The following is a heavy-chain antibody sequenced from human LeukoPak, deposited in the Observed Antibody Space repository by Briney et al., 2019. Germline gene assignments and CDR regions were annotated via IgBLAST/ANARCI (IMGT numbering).Heavy chain of an antibody. CDR1: GFTFSRYW. CDR3: ARHSQPTLLLAHGSGSYYDFDY. J-gene: IGHJ4*02. Sequence: GGSLRLSCVVSGFTFSRYWMSWVRQAPRKGLEWVANIKQDGSEKYYVDSVKGRFTISRDNAKNSLYLQMNSLKASDTAMYYCARHSQPTLLLAHGSGSYYDFDYWGQGTLVTVSS. V-gene: IGHV3-7*03. D-gene: IGHD3-10*01. CDR2: IKQDGSEK.